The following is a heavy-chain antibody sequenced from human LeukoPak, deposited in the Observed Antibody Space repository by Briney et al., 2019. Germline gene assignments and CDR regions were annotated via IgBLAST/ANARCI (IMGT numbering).Heavy chain of an antibody. J-gene: IGHJ4*02. D-gene: IGHD6-13*01. CDR2: ISYDGSNK. V-gene: IGHV3-30-3*01. CDR3: ARDRGIAAAAQYYLDY. CDR1: GFTFSSYS. Sequence: GRSLRLSCAASGFTFSSYSMHWVRQAPGKWLEWVAAISYDGSNKYYADSVKGRFTISRDNSKNTLYLQMNSLRAEDTAVYYCARDRGIAAAAQYYLDYWGQGTLVTVSS.